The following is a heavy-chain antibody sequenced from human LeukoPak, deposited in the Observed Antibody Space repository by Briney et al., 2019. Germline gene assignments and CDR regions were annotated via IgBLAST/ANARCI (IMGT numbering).Heavy chain of an antibody. J-gene: IGHJ4*02. Sequence: SETLSLTCTVSGGSISSYYWSWIRQPPGKGLEWIGYIYTSGSTNYNPSLKSRVTISVDTSKNQFSLKLSSVTAADTAVYYCARDTEMATITGRFFDYWGQGTLVTVSS. CDR3: ARDTEMATITGRFFDY. D-gene: IGHD5-24*01. CDR1: GGSISSYY. V-gene: IGHV4-4*09. CDR2: IYTSGST.